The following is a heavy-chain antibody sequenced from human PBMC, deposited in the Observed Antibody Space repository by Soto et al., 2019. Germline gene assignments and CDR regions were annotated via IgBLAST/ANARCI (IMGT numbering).Heavy chain of an antibody. V-gene: IGHV1-18*01. CDR2: ISAHNGNT. D-gene: IGHD1-1*01. Sequence: QVNLVQSGAEVKKPGASVKVSCQGSGYAFTTYGITWVRQAPGQGLEWMGWISAHNGNTNYAQKLQGRVTVTRDTSTSTAYRELRSLRYVDTAVYYCARGRYGDYWGQGALVTVSS. CDR1: GYAFTTYG. J-gene: IGHJ4*02. CDR3: ARGRYGDY.